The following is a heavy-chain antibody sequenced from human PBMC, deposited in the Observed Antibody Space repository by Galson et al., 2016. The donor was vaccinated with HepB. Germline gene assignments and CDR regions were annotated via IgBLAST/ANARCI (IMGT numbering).Heavy chain of an antibody. Sequence: SLRLSCAASGFPLSGFAMSWVRQPPGKGLEWVSTLRNDRLYGDGTYYADSVQGRFTVSRDDSRDALYLQLNSLRVEDSAVYFCARDRGAPDSFDVWGQGTVVTVSS. V-gene: IGHV3-23*01. J-gene: IGHJ3*01. CDR2: LRNDRLYGDGT. CDR3: ARDRGAPDSFDV. D-gene: IGHD6-25*01. CDR1: GFPLSGFA.